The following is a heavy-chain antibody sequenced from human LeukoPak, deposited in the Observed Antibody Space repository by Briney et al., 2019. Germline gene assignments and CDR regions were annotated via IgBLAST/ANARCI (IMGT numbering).Heavy chain of an antibody. D-gene: IGHD6-19*01. J-gene: IGHJ4*02. CDR1: GFTFSSYG. Sequence: GGSLRLSCAASGFTFSSYGMHWVRQAPGKGLEWMAVISYDGSNYYYADSVKGRFTISRDNSKNTVFLQMNGLRAEDTAVYYCAKDGYSSGWPVDYWGQGTLVSVSS. CDR2: ISYDGSNY. CDR3: AKDGYSSGWPVDY. V-gene: IGHV3-30*18.